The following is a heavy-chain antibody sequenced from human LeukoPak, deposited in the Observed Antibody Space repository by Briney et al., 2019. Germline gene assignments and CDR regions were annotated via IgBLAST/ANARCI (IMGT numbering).Heavy chain of an antibody. CDR1: GFTFSSYG. CDR2: IQYDGSDK. Sequence: GGSLRLSCAASGFTFSSYGMHWVRQAPGKGLEWVSFIQYDGSDKYYGDSVKGRFTISRDNSKNTLYLQMNSLRAEDSAVYYCAKEEPLLDDAFDIWGQGTMVTVSS. V-gene: IGHV3-30*02. CDR3: AKEEPLLDDAFDI. D-gene: IGHD1-26*01. J-gene: IGHJ3*02.